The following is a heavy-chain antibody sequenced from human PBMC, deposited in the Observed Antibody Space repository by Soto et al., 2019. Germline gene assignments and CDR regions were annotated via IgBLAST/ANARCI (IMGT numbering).Heavy chain of an antibody. J-gene: IGHJ4*02. Sequence: GGSLRLSCAASGFTFSSSWMSWVRQAAGKGLEWVANIKQDGSEKYYVDSVKGRFTISRDNAKNSLYLQMNSLRDEDTAVYYCARDRRDGRVGPFDYWGQGTLVTVSS. CDR1: GFTFSSSW. CDR3: ARDRRDGRVGPFDY. CDR2: IKQDGSEK. V-gene: IGHV3-7*01.